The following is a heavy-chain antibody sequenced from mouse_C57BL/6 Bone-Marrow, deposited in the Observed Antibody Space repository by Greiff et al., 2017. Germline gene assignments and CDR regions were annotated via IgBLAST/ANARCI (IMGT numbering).Heavy chain of an antibody. CDR2: IDPENGDT. J-gene: IGHJ2*01. CDR1: GFNIKDDY. Sequence: VQLQQSGAELVRPGASVKLSCTASGFNIKDDYMHWVKQRPEQGLEWIGWIDPENGDTEYASKFQGKAPITADTSSNTAYLQLSSLTSEDTAVYYCTTGYYSNYVLFDYWGQGTTLTVSS. V-gene: IGHV14-4*01. D-gene: IGHD2-5*01. CDR3: TTGYYSNYVLFDY.